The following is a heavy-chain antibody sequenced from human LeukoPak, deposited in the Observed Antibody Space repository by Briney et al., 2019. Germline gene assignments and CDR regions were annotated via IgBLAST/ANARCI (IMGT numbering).Heavy chain of an antibody. D-gene: IGHD3-10*01. CDR2: IYYGGST. V-gene: IGHV4-61*01. Sequence: PSETLSLTCTVSGGSFSSGSYYWSWIRQPPGKGLEWIGYIYYGGSTNYNPSLKSRVTISVDTSKNQFSLKLSSVTAADTAVYYCARAEYYFDYWGQGTLVTVSS. CDR3: ARAEYYFDY. CDR1: GGSFSSGSYY. J-gene: IGHJ4*02.